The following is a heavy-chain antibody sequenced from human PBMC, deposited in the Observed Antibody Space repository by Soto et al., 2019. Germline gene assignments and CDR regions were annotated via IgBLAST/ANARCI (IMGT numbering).Heavy chain of an antibody. CDR2: NNPGGGSK. CDR1: GYTSTTSY. V-gene: IGHV1-46*01. D-gene: IGHD4-17*01. Sequence: QVQLLQSGAEVKKPGAAVKVSCEASGYTSTTSYIHWVRQAPGQGLEWMGINNPGGGSKSYAQKFQGRVTMPTDTCTRTVYLEISSLRSEDTAVYYCAREAFGDSVPGYWGQGTLVTVSS. CDR3: AREAFGDSVPGY. J-gene: IGHJ4*02.